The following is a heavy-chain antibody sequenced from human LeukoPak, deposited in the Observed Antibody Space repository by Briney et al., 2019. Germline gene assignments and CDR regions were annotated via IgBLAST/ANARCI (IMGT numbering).Heavy chain of an antibody. CDR3: AKDQRDSSGYYYSGGY. CDR1: GFTFSSYG. CDR2: ISYDGSNK. J-gene: IGHJ4*02. D-gene: IGHD3-22*01. V-gene: IGHV3-30*18. Sequence: GGSLRLSCAASGFTFSSYGMHWVRQAPGKGLEWVAVISYDGSNKYYADSVKGRFTISRDNSKNTLYLQMNSLRAEDTAVYYCAKDQRDSSGYYYSGGYWGQGTLVTVSS.